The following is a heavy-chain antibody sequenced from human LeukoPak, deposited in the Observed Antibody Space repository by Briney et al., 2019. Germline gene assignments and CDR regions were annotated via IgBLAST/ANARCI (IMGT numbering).Heavy chain of an antibody. CDR1: GYTFTSYY. V-gene: IGHV1-2*02. CDR2: INPNSGGT. J-gene: IGHJ4*02. Sequence: ASVKVSCKASGYTFTSYYMHWVRQAPGQGLEWMGWINPNSGGTNYAQKFQGRVTMTRDTSISTAYMELSRLRSDDTAVYYCARERVNRGGSQFGYWGQGTLVTVSS. CDR3: ARERVNRGGSQFGY. D-gene: IGHD1-26*01.